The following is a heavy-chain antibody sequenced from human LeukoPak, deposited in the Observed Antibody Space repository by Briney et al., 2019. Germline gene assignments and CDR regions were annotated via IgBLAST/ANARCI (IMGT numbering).Heavy chain of an antibody. CDR3: ARANPADLNL. CDR2: IRGDGIVT. V-gene: IGHV3-74*01. CDR1: EFTSSNYW. Sequence: GGSLRLSCVASEFTSSNYWIHWVRQAPGKGLVWVSRIRGDGIVTNYADSVEGRFTISRDNAKNTVHLQMNSLRDDDTAVYYCARANPADLNLWGRGTLVTVSS. J-gene: IGHJ2*01. D-gene: IGHD1-14*01.